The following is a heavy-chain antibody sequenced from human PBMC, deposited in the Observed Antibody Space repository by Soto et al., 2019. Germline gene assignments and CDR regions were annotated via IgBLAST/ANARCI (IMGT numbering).Heavy chain of an antibody. CDR2: FDPEDGET. Sequence: ASVKVSCKVSGYTLTELSMHWVRQAPGKGLEWMGGFDPEDGETIYAQKFQGRVTMTEDTSTDTAYMELSSLSSEDTAVYYCATGLRRSDLSFDYWGQGTLVTVSS. CDR3: ATGLRRSDLSFDY. V-gene: IGHV1-24*01. CDR1: GYTLTELS. D-gene: IGHD2-15*01. J-gene: IGHJ4*02.